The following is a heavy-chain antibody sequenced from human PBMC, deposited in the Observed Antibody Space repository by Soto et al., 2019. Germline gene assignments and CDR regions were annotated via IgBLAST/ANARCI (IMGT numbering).Heavy chain of an antibody. CDR1: GGSFSGYY. D-gene: IGHD3-3*01. J-gene: IGHJ4*02. CDR3: ARGGLVRFWPY. V-gene: IGHV4-34*01. CDR2: INHSGST. Sequence: SETLSLTWAVYGGSFSGYYWSWIRQPPGKGLEWIGEINHSGSTNYNPSLKSRVTISVDTSKNQFSLKLSSVTAADTAVYYCARGGLVRFWPYWGQGTLVTVSS.